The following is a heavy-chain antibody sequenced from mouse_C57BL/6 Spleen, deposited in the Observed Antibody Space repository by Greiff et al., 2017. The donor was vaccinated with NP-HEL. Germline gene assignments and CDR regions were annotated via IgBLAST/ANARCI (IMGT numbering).Heavy chain of an antibody. J-gene: IGHJ4*01. CDR2: INPGSGGT. CDR1: GYAFTNYL. Sequence: VQLQQSGAELVRPGTSVKVSCKASGYAFTNYLIEWVKQRPGQGLEWIGVINPGSGGTNYNEKFKGKATLTADKSSSTAYMQLSSLTSEDSADYVCARDRDIYHGSSYEYYAMDYWGQGTSVTVSS. CDR3: ARDRDIYHGSSYEYYAMDY. V-gene: IGHV1-54*01. D-gene: IGHD1-1*01.